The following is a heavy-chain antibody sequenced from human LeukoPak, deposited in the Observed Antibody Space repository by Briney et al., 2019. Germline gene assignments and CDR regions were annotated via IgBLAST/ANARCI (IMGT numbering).Heavy chain of an antibody. Sequence: ASVTVSCKASGYTFTDYYIHWVRQAPGQGLEWMGIVNPSGGRTIYAQKFQGRVTITRDTSASTAYIELRSLRSEDTAMYYCARGSTSDWPLDHWGQETLVTISS. CDR1: GYTFTDYY. V-gene: IGHV1-46*01. CDR2: VNPSGGRT. J-gene: IGHJ4*02. CDR3: ARGSTSDWPLDH. D-gene: IGHD2-2*01.